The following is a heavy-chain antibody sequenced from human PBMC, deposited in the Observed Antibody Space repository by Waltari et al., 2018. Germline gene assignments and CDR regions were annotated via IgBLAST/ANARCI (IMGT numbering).Heavy chain of an antibody. CDR1: GGSISSNSYY. Sequence: QLQLQESGPGLVKPSETLSLTCTVSGGSISSNSYYWGWIRQPPGKGLEWIGSIYYSGEPFYSPPLRSRVTISVDMSENQFSLKLGSVTAADTAVYYCARLPTYYSGSGSYYPGYFDYWGQGTLVTVSS. CDR3: ARLPTYYSGSGSYYPGYFDY. V-gene: IGHV4-39*01. CDR2: IYYSGEP. D-gene: IGHD3-10*01. J-gene: IGHJ4*02.